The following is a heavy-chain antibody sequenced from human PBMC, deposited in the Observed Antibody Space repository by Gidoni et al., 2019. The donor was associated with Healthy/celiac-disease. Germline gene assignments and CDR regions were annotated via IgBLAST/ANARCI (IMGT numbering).Heavy chain of an antibody. CDR3: ARHEYRADHFDY. V-gene: IGHV4-59*08. J-gene: IGHJ4*02. CDR2: IYYSGST. D-gene: IGHD5-12*01. Sequence: HVQLQASRPGLVKPSETLSLTCTFSGGSISIYYWSWIRQHPGKGLEWIGYIYYSGSTNYNPYSKRRVTIAVDTSKNQFDLKRSSVNAADTDVYYGARHEYRADHFDYWGQGTLVTVSS. CDR1: GGSISIYY.